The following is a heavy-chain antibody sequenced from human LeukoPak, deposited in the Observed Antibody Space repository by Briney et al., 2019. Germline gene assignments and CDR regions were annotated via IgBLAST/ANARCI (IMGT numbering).Heavy chain of an antibody. V-gene: IGHV3-48*02. J-gene: IGHJ4*02. CDR2: ISSSSSSSTI. CDR1: GFTLSSYS. CDR3: ATVNSGSFDY. Sequence: GGSLRLSCAASGFTLSSYSMNWVRQAPGKGLEWVSYISSSSSSSTIYYADSVKGRFTISRDNAKNSLYLQMNSLRDGDTAVYYCATVNSGSFDYWGQGTLVTVSS. D-gene: IGHD1-26*01.